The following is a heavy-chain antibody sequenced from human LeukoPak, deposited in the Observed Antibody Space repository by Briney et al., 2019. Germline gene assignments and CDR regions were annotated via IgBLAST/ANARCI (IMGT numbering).Heavy chain of an antibody. V-gene: IGHV4-30-2*01. CDR3: ARADKGILAFDP. CDR2: IYHSGST. CDR1: GVSMGSGGYY. Sequence: SETLSLTCAVSGVSMGSGGYYWSWIRQPPGKGLEWIGYIYHSGSTYYNPSLKSRVTISVDRSKNQFSLKLSSVTAADTAVYYCARADKGILAFDPWGQGTLVTVSS. J-gene: IGHJ5*02. D-gene: IGHD3-10*01.